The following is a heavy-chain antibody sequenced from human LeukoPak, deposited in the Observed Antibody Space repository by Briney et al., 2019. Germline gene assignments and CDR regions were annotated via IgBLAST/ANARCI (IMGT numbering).Heavy chain of an antibody. CDR2: IYHSGST. Sequence: PSETLSLTCAVSGGSISSGGYSWSWIRQPPGKGLEWIGYIYHSGSTYYNPSLKSRVTISVDRSKNQFSLNLSSVTAEDTAVYYCAREGYCSGGSCDNWFDPWGQGTLVTVSS. J-gene: IGHJ5*02. CDR1: GGSISSGGYS. V-gene: IGHV4-30-2*01. D-gene: IGHD2-15*01. CDR3: AREGYCSGGSCDNWFDP.